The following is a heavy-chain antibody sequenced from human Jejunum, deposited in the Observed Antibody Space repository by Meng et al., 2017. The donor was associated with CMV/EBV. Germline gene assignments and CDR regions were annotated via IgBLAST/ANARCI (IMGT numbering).Heavy chain of an antibody. CDR1: GFIFSDQH. D-gene: IGHD3-16*01. J-gene: IGHJ5*02. Sequence: SGFIFSDQHMDWVRQAPGKGLEWVGSIRNRAESYTIDYAASVRGRFIISRDDSKNSLYLQMNNLETEDTAVYYCARDLSRGISYETGSWGQGTLVTVSS. V-gene: IGHV3-72*01. CDR3: ARDLSRGISYETGS. CDR2: IRNRAESYTI.